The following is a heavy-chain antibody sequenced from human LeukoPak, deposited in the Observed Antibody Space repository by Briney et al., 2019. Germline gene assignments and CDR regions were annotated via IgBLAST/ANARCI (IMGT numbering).Heavy chain of an antibody. CDR2: ISYDGSNK. CDR3: AKGVRFLEWLEYYFDY. V-gene: IGHV3-30*18. Sequence: GGSLRLSCAASGFTFSSYGMHWVRQAPGKGLEWVAVISYDGSNKYYADSVKGRFTISRDNSKNTPYLQMNSLRAEDTAVYYCAKGVRFLEWLEYYFDYWGQGTLVTVSS. D-gene: IGHD3-3*01. J-gene: IGHJ4*02. CDR1: GFTFSSYG.